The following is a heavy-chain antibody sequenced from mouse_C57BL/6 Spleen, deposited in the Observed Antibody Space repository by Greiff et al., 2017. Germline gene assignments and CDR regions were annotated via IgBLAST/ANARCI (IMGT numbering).Heavy chain of an antibody. D-gene: IGHD1-1*01. CDR2: IYPRDGST. CDR3: ASGYGSSYYAMDY. CDR1: GYTFTSYD. V-gene: IGHV1-85*01. Sequence: QVQLKQSGPELVKPGASVKLSCKASGYTFTSYDINWVKQRPGQGLEWIGWIYPRDGSTKYNEKFKGKATLTVDTSSSTAYMELHSLTSEDSAVYFCASGYGSSYYAMDYWGQGTSVTVSS. J-gene: IGHJ4*01.